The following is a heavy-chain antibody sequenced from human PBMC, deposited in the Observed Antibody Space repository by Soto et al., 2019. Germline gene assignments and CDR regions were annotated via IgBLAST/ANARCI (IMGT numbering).Heavy chain of an antibody. CDR3: ARVRVYYYGMDV. Sequence: ASVKVSCKASGYTFTGYYMHWVRQAPGQGLEWMGWINPNSGGTNYAQKFQGRVTMTRDTSISTAYMELSRLRSDDTAVYYCARVRVYYYGMDVWGQGATVTVSS. CDR1: GYTFTGYY. V-gene: IGHV1-2*02. CDR2: INPNSGGT. J-gene: IGHJ6*02.